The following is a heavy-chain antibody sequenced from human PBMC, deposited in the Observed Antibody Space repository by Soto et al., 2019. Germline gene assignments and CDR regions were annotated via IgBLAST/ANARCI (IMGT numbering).Heavy chain of an antibody. J-gene: IGHJ4*02. V-gene: IGHV1-69*01. CDR1: GGTFSSYA. CDR3: ARDASSYYYDSAPLDY. D-gene: IGHD3-22*01. CDR2: IIPILGTA. Sequence: QVQLVQSGAEVKKPGSSVKVSCKASGGTFSSYAISWVRQAPGQGLEWMGGIIPILGTANYAQTFQGRVTITADESTSTAYMELSSLRSEDTAVYYCARDASSYYYDSAPLDYWGQGTLVTVSS.